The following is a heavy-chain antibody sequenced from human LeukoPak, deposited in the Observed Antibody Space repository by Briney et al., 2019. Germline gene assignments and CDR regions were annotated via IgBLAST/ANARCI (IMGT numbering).Heavy chain of an antibody. CDR1: GGSFSGYY. CDR2: INHSGST. Sequence: PLETLSLTCAAYGGSFSGYYWSWIRQPTGKGLEWIGEINHSGSTNYNPSLKSRVTISVDTSKNQFSLKLSSVTAAGTAVYYCARVSYYDSSGPKGYWGQGTLVTVSS. J-gene: IGHJ4*02. D-gene: IGHD3-22*01. CDR3: ARVSYYDSSGPKGY. V-gene: IGHV4-34*01.